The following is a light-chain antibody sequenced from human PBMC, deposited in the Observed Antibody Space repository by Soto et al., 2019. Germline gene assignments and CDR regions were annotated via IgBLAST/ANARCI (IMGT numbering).Light chain of an antibody. CDR3: QQFNSYPP. CDR2: DAS. Sequence: AIQLTQSPSSLSASVGDRVTITCRASQGVSSALAWYQQKPGEAPKLLIYDASSLESGVPSRFSGSGSGADFPLTSSSLQPDDFANYCWQQFNSYPPFGQGTKLEIK. V-gene: IGKV1-13*02. J-gene: IGKJ2*01. CDR1: QGVSSA.